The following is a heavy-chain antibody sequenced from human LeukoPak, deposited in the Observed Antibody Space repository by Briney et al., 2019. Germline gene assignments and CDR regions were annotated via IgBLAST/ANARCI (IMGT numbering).Heavy chain of an antibody. J-gene: IGHJ4*02. CDR3: ARERSGWYVDY. Sequence: ASVKVSCKASGYIFTSYGINWVRQAPGQGLEWMGWISAYNGNTNYAQKLQGRVTMTTDTSTSTAYMALRSLRSDDTAVYYCARERSGWYVDYWGQGTLVTVSS. D-gene: IGHD6-19*01. CDR1: GYIFTSYG. CDR2: ISAYNGNT. V-gene: IGHV1-18*01.